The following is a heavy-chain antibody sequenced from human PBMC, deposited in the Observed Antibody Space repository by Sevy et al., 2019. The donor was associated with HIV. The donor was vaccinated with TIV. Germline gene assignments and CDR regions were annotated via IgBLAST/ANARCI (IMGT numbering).Heavy chain of an antibody. CDR2: IYSGGST. D-gene: IGHD2-15*01. Sequence: GGSLRLSCAASGFTVSSNYMSWVRQAPGKGLEWVSVIYSGGSTYYADSVKGRFTISRDNSKKTLYLQMNSLRAEDTAVYYCARVNCRGGSCYYYYGMDVWGQGTTVTVSS. J-gene: IGHJ6*02. CDR1: GFTVSSNY. V-gene: IGHV3-53*01. CDR3: ARVNCRGGSCYYYYGMDV.